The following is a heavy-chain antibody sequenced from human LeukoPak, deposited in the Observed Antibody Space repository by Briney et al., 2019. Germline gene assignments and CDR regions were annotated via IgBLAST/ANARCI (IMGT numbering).Heavy chain of an antibody. CDR3: ARDSRRYCSGGSCYATPFDY. J-gene: IGHJ4*02. CDR1: GFTFSSYA. Sequence: GRSLRLSCAASGFTFSSYATHWVRQAPGKGLEWVAVISYDGSNKYYADSVKGRFTISRDNSKNTLYLQMNSLRAEDTAVYYCARDSRRYCSGGSCYATPFDYWGQGTLVTVSS. V-gene: IGHV3-30-3*01. D-gene: IGHD2-15*01. CDR2: ISYDGSNK.